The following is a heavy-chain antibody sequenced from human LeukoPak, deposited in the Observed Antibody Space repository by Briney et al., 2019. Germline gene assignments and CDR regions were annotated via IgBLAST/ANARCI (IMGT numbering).Heavy chain of an antibody. J-gene: IGHJ4*02. CDR3: ARETVAGHNDY. V-gene: IGHV1-2*02. CDR2: INPNSGGT. Sequence: GASVKVSCKASGYTFTGYYMHWVRQAPGQGLEWMGWINPNSGGTNYAQKLQGRVTMTTDTSTSTVYMELRSLRSDDTAVYYCARETVAGHNDYWGQGTLVTVSS. CDR1: GYTFTGYY. D-gene: IGHD6-19*01.